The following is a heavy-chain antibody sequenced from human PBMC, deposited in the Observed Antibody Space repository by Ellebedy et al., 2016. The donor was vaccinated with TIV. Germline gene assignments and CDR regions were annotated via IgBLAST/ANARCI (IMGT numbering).Heavy chain of an antibody. CDR2: IYYSGST. V-gene: IGHV4-30-4*01. D-gene: IGHD6-19*01. CDR3: ARARMAVENYFDY. Sequence: SETLSLTCTVSGGSISSGDYYWSWIRQPPGKGLEWIGYIYYSGSTYYNPSLKSRVTISVDTSKNQFSLKLSSVTAADTAVYYCARARMAVENYFDYWGQGTLVTVSS. CDR1: GGSISSGDYY. J-gene: IGHJ4*02.